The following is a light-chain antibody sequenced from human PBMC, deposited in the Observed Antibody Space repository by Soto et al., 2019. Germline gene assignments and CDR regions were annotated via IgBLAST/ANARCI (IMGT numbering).Light chain of an antibody. CDR2: GAS. CDR1: QSVSSNS. V-gene: IGKV3-20*01. CDR3: QQYGSTPLT. J-gene: IGKJ4*01. Sequence: DIVLTQSPGTLSLSPGERATLSCRASQSVSSNSLVWYQQKPGQAPRLLISGASNRATGIPDRFSGSGSGTDFTLTISRLEPEDFAVYYCQQYGSTPLTFGGGTKVEIK.